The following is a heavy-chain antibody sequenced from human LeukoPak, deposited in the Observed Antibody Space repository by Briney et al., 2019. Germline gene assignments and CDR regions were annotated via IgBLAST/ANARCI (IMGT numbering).Heavy chain of an antibody. CDR2: INHSGST. V-gene: IGHV4-34*01. J-gene: IGHJ4*02. D-gene: IGHD1-14*01. Sequence: PSETLSLTCAVYGGSFSGYYWSWIRQPPGKGLEWIGEINHSGSTNYNPSLKSRVTISVDTSKNQFSLKLSSVTAADTAVYYRARGLRYPDYWGQGTLVTVSS. CDR3: ARGLRYPDY. CDR1: GGSFSGYY.